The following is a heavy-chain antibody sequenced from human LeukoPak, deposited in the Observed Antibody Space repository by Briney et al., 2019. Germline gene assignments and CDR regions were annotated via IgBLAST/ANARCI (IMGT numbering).Heavy chain of an antibody. CDR2: INHSGST. CDR3: ARGRSGGGKPSYYYYMDV. Sequence: SETLSLTCAVYGGSFSGYYWSWIRQPPGKGLEWIGEINHSGSTNYNPSLKSRVAISVDTSKNQFSLKLSSVTAADTAVYYCARGRSGGGKPSYYYYMDVWGKGTTVTVSS. V-gene: IGHV4-34*01. J-gene: IGHJ6*03. D-gene: IGHD2-15*01. CDR1: GGSFSGYY.